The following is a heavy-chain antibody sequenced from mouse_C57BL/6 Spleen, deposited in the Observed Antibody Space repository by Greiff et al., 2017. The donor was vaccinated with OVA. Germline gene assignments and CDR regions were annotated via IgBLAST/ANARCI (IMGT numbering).Heavy chain of an antibody. CDR1: GYSFTDYN. Sequence: VQLKESGPELVKPGASVKLSCKASGYSFTDYNMHWVQQSPGKGLEWIGVINPNCGTTSYTPKFKGKATLTVDQSSSTAYMQLISLTSEDSAVYYCAKDDGGLNYWGQGTTLTVSS. V-gene: IGHV1-39*01. D-gene: IGHD2-3*01. CDR2: INPNCGTT. J-gene: IGHJ2*01. CDR3: AKDDGGLNY.